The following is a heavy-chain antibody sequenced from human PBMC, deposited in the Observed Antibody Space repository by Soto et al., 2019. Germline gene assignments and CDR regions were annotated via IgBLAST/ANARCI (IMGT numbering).Heavy chain of an antibody. Sequence: ASVKVSCKASGYTFTAYYLHWVRQAPGQGLEWMGWTNPNSGDTNYAQKFQGRVTMTRDTSISTAYMELSRLRSDDTAMYYCAKIATAGDFDPWGQGTLVTVSS. V-gene: IGHV1-2*02. CDR2: TNPNSGDT. J-gene: IGHJ5*02. D-gene: IGHD6-13*01. CDR3: AKIATAGDFDP. CDR1: GYTFTAYY.